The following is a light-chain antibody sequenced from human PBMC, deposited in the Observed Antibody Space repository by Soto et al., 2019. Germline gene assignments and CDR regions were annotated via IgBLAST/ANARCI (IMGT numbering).Light chain of an antibody. Sequence: QSALTQPPSASGTPGQRVIISCSGSSSNIGSNTVNWYQKLPGAAPKLLIYGNDERPSGVPDRFSGSKYGTSASLAISGPQSEDGAEYYCAGWDDSLNGHFVSGTGTKVPVL. J-gene: IGLJ1*01. V-gene: IGLV1-44*01. CDR1: SSNIGSNT. CDR2: GND. CDR3: AGWDDSLNGHFV.